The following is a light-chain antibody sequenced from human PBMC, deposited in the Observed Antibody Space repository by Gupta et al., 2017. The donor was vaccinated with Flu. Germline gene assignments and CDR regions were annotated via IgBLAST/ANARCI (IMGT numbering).Light chain of an antibody. J-gene: IGKJ1*01. V-gene: IGKV3-15*01. CDR2: GTS. Sequence: LSCRASQSVSTNVAWYQQKPGQAPRLLIYGTSTRATGVAGRFSGSGSGTEFTLTIDSLQSEDFAIYYCQQYNNWWAFGQGTKVEIK. CDR1: QSVSTN. CDR3: QQYNNWWA.